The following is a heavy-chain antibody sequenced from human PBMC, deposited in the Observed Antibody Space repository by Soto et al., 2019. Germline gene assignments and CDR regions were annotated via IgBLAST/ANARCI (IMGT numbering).Heavy chain of an antibody. D-gene: IGHD5-12*01. CDR1: GGSISSYY. V-gene: IGHV4-59*01. CDR3: ARSFCGSERCNWGDR. Sequence: SETLSLTCTVSGGSISSYYRSWIRQPPGKGLEWIGYIYYSGSTNYHPSLKSRVTISVDTSKNQFSLKLSSVTAAVTAVYYCARSFCGSERCNWGDRWGQGTQVTVPS. CDR2: IYYSGST. J-gene: IGHJ5*02.